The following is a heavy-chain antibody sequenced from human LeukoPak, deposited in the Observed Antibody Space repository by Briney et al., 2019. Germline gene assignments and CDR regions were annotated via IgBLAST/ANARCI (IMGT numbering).Heavy chain of an antibody. V-gene: IGHV4-4*07. Sequence: SETLSLTCTVSGGSISSYYWSWIRQPAGKGLEWIGRIYTSGSTNYNPSLKSRVTMSVDTSKNQFSLKLSSVTAADTAVYYCARERALVAGPDFDYWGQGTLVTVSS. CDR3: ARERALVAGPDFDY. CDR1: GGSISSYY. D-gene: IGHD6-19*01. J-gene: IGHJ4*02. CDR2: IYTSGST.